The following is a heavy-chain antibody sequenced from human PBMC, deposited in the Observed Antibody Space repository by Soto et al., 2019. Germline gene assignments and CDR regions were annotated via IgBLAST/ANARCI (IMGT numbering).Heavy chain of an antibody. J-gene: IGHJ5*02. D-gene: IGHD6-13*01. Sequence: PGGSLRLSCAASGFTFSSYAMSWVRQAPGKGLEWVSAISGSGGSTYYADSVKGRFTISRDNSKNTLYLQMNSLRAEDTAVYYCAKGGYSSSWYHPTGVAWGQGTLVTVSS. V-gene: IGHV3-23*01. CDR3: AKGGYSSSWYHPTGVA. CDR2: ISGSGGST. CDR1: GFTFSSYA.